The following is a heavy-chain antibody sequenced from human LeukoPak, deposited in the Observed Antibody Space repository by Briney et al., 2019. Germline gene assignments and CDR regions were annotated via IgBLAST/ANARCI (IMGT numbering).Heavy chain of an antibody. Sequence: KPSETLSLTCTVSGGSISSYYWSWIRQPAGKGLEWIGRIYTSGSTNYNPSLKSRVTMSVDTSKNQFSLKLSSVTAADTAVYYCAREISPATSGYVRWFDPWGQGTLVTVSS. V-gene: IGHV4-4*07. D-gene: IGHD5-12*01. CDR1: GGSISSYY. CDR2: IYTSGST. CDR3: AREISPATSGYVRWFDP. J-gene: IGHJ5*02.